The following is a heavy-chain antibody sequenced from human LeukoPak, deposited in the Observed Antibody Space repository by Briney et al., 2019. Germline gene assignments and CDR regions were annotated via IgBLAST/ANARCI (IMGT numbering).Heavy chain of an antibody. D-gene: IGHD6-19*01. V-gene: IGHV1-8*03. CDR1: GYTFTSYD. CDR3: ARDGDYSSGWQRFDY. Sequence: ASVKVSCKASGYTFTSYDINWVRQATGQGLEWMGWMNPNSGNTGYAQKFQGRVTITADKSTSTAYMELSSLRSEDTAVYYCARDGDYSSGWQRFDYWGQGTLVTVSS. CDR2: MNPNSGNT. J-gene: IGHJ4*02.